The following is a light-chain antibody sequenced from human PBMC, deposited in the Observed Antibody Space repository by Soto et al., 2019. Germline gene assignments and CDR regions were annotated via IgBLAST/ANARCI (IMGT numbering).Light chain of an antibody. J-gene: IGKJ4*01. CDR1: QGITNH. Sequence: DIQMTQSPSSLSASVGDRVAITCRASQGITNHLAWYQQKPGKVPKLLIYAASILESGVPSRFSGSISGTTFTLTISSLQPEDVATYYCQKYNNAPLTFGGGTKVEIK. V-gene: IGKV1-27*01. CDR2: AAS. CDR3: QKYNNAPLT.